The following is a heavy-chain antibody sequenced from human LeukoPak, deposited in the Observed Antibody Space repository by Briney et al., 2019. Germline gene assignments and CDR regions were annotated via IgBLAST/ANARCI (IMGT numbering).Heavy chain of an antibody. D-gene: IGHD6-19*01. CDR2: INPNSGGT. Sequence: GASVKVSCKASGYTFTDYYLHWVRQAPGQGLEWMGWINPNSGGTNFAQKFQGRVTMTRDTSINTAYMEVRRLTSDDTAVYYCARERGTLAVAGDAVDIWGQGTMVTVSS. J-gene: IGHJ3*02. CDR3: ARERGTLAVAGDAVDI. V-gene: IGHV1-2*02. CDR1: GYTFTDYY.